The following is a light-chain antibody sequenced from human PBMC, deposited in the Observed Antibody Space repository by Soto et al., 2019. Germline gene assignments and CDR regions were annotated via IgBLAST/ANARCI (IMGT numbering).Light chain of an antibody. V-gene: IGLV1-40*01. CDR2: ANS. J-gene: IGLJ1*01. CDR3: QSYDSSYNYV. CDR1: SSNIGAGYD. Sequence: QSVLTQPPSVSGAPGQRVTISCTGSSSNIGAGYDVHWYQQLPGTAPKLLIYANSNRPSGVPDRFSGSKSGTSASLAITGLQAEDEADYYCQSYDSSYNYVFGTGTKVTVL.